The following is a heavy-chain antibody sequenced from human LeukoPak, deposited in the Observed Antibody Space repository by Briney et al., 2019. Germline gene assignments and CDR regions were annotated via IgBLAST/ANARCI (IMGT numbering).Heavy chain of an antibody. CDR1: GDTFAGYY. D-gene: IGHD6-6*01. V-gene: IGHV1-2*02. CDR2: INPNSGAT. J-gene: IGHJ4*02. Sequence: ASVKVSRKASGDTFAGYYLFWVRQAPGQGLEWMGWINPNSGATKYAQKFQGRVTLTRNTSISTAYMELSSLRSEGTAVYYCARGPAGWKLADDFDYWGQGTLVTVSS. CDR3: ARGPAGWKLADDFDY.